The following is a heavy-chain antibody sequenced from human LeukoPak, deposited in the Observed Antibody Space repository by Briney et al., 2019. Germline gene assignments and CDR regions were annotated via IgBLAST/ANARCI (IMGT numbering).Heavy chain of an antibody. CDR1: GFTFSSYA. Sequence: PGGSLRLSCAASGFTFSSYAMSWVRQAPGKGLEWVSAISGSGGSTYYADSVKGRFTISRDNSKNTLYLQTNSLRAEDTAVYYCAKGLLRYYYYYMDVWGKGTTVTVSS. D-gene: IGHD3-10*01. V-gene: IGHV3-23*01. CDR3: AKGLLRYYYYYMDV. J-gene: IGHJ6*03. CDR2: ISGSGGST.